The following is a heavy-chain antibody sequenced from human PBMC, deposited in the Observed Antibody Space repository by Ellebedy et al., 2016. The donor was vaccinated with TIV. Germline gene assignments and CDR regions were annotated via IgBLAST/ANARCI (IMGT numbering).Heavy chain of an antibody. J-gene: IGHJ4*02. V-gene: IGHV3-23*01. CDR2: IGGSGCAS. D-gene: IGHD3-22*01. Sequence: PGGSLRLSCAASAFAFSSYAMNWFLQAPGKGLEWVSPIGGSGCASNYADSVKGRFTISRDNSKNTLYLQMNNLRAEDTAIYYCAKVAESSGLTESFLEYWGQGTLVTVSS. CDR1: AFAFSSYA. CDR3: AKVAESSGLTESFLEY.